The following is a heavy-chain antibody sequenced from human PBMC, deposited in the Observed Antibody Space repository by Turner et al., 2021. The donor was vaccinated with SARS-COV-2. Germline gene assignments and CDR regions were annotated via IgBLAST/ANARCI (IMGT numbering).Heavy chain of an antibody. J-gene: IGHJ4*02. CDR2: VDPEDGET. Sequence: QVQLVQSGAEVKKPGASVKVSCKVSGYTLNEFSMHWVRQGPGKGLEWMGGVDPEDGETMYAPRFRVRVTMTEDTSTNTAYMELSNLGSTDTAVYYCAIGSRFTGSYDFWGQGTLVTVSS. CDR1: GYTLNEFS. CDR3: AIGSRFTGSYDF. D-gene: IGHD1-26*01. V-gene: IGHV1-24*01.